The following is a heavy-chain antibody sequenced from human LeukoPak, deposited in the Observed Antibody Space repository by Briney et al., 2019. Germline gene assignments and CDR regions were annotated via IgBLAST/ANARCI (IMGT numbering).Heavy chain of an antibody. CDR1: KFTFSNYA. V-gene: IGHV3-23*01. J-gene: IGHJ4*02. Sequence: PGGSLRLSCAASKFTFSNYAMTWVRQAPGKGLEWVSTISSSGGSIFYSDSVKGRFTISRDNSKNTLYLQMNSLRAEDTAVYYCAKDYSGSWYYFDYWGQGTLVT. CDR3: AKDYSGSWYYFDY. CDR2: ISSSGGSI. D-gene: IGHD6-13*01.